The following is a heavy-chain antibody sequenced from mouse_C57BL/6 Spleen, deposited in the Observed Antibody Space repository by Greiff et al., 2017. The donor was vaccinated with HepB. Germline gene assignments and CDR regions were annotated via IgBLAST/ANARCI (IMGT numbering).Heavy chain of an antibody. V-gene: IGHV1-69*01. Sequence: QVQLQQPGAELVMPGASVKLSCKASGYTFTSYWVHWVKQRPGQGLEWIGEIDPSDSYTNYNQKFKGKSTLTVDKSSSTAYMQLSSLTSEDSAVYYCARGRTVVATDYWGQGTTLTVSS. D-gene: IGHD1-1*01. CDR2: IDPSDSYT. CDR3: ARGRTVVATDY. J-gene: IGHJ2*01. CDR1: GYTFTSYW.